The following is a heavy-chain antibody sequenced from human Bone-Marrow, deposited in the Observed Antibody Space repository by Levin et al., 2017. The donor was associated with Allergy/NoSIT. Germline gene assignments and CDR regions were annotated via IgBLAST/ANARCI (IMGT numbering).Heavy chain of an antibody. CDR2: INWNGGST. J-gene: IGHJ6*02. CDR1: GFTFDDYG. Sequence: GESLKISCAASGFTFDDYGMSWVRQVPGKGLEWVSGINWNGGSTAYADSVKGRFTISRDNAKNSLYLQMNSLRAEDTALYHCVRDKGVLRGLTFTDGMDVWGQGTTVTVSS. D-gene: IGHD2-8*01. CDR3: VRDKGVLRGLTFTDGMDV. V-gene: IGHV3-20*01.